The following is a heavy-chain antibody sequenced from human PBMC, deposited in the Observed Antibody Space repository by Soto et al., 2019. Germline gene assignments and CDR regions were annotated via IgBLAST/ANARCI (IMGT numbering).Heavy chain of an antibody. CDR2: ISSNGGST. D-gene: IGHD3-22*01. CDR1: GFTFSSYA. Sequence: GGSLRLSCSASGFTFSSYAMHWFRQAPGKGLEYVSAISSNGGSTYYADSVKGRFTISRDNSKNTLYLQMSSLRAEDTAVYYCVNLAITMMDYYYGMDVWGQGTTVTVSS. CDR3: VNLAITMMDYYYGMDV. V-gene: IGHV3-64D*06. J-gene: IGHJ6*02.